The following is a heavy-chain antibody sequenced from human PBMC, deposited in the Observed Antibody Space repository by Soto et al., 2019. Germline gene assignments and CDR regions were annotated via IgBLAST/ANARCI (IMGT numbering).Heavy chain of an antibody. CDR1: GGSISSYY. J-gene: IGHJ3*02. CDR3: ARELYYYDSSGYYPDAFDI. Sequence: QVQLQESGPGLVKPSETLSLTCTVSGGSISSYYWSWIRQPPGKGLEWIGYIYSSGSTNYNPSLKSRVTISVDTSKNQFSLKLSSVTAADTAVYYCARELYYYDSSGYYPDAFDIWGQGTMVTVSS. CDR2: IYSSGST. V-gene: IGHV4-59*01. D-gene: IGHD3-22*01.